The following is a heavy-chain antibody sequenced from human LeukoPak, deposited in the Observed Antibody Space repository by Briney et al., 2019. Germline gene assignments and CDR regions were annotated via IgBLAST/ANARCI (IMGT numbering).Heavy chain of an antibody. CDR3: AGVGATGGFDY. V-gene: IGHV4-59*01. CDR1: GGSISSYY. D-gene: IGHD1-26*01. Sequence: PSETLSLTRTVSGGSISSYYWSWIRQPPGKGLEWIGYIYYSGSTNYNPSLKSRVTISIDTSKNQFSLNLSSVTTADTAVYYCAGVGATGGFDYWGQGTLVTVSS. J-gene: IGHJ4*02. CDR2: IYYSGST.